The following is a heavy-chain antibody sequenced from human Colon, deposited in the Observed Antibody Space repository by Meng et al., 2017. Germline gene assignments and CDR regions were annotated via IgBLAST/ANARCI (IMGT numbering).Heavy chain of an antibody. V-gene: IGHV1-2*02. Sequence: QGQMVQSGAEVKKPGASVKVSCKASGFSFTGYYIHWVRQAPGQGFEWMGWVVPSSGATNYAQKFQGRVTMTTDTSTSTAYMELRSLRSDDTAVYYCARDGLSFTMVRGGKYWGQGTLVTVSS. CDR1: GFSFTGYY. D-gene: IGHD3-10*01. CDR2: VVPSSGAT. CDR3: ARDGLSFTMVRGGKY. J-gene: IGHJ4*02.